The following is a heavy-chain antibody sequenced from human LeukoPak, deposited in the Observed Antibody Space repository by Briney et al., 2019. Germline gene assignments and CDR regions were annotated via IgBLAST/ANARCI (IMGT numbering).Heavy chain of an antibody. Sequence: ASVKVSCKASGYTFTSYYMHWVRQAPGQGLEWMGIINPSGGSTSYAQKFQGRVTMTRDTSTSTVNMELSSLRSEDTAVYYCARDSSITFGGVIVLRYYFDYWGQGTLVTVSS. CDR2: INPSGGST. J-gene: IGHJ4*02. CDR1: GYTFTSYY. D-gene: IGHD3-16*02. V-gene: IGHV1-46*01. CDR3: ARDSSITFGGVIVLRYYFDY.